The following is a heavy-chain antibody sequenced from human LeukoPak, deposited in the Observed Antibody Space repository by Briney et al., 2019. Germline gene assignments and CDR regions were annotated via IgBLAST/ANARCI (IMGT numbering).Heavy chain of an antibody. CDR2: IWYDDTNK. CDR1: GSTFSSYG. CDR3: AKGEGHSGSQAENWFDP. Sequence: GGSLRLSCVASGSTFSSYGMHWVRQAPGKGLEWVAVIWYDDTNKYYADSVKGRFTISRDNSKNTLYLQMNNLRAEDTAVYYCAKGEGHSGSQAENWFDPWGQGTLVTVSS. D-gene: IGHD1-26*01. J-gene: IGHJ5*02. V-gene: IGHV3-33*06.